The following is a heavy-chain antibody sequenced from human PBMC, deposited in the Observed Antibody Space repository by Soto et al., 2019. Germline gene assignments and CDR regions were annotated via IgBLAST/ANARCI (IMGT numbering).Heavy chain of an antibody. V-gene: IGHV3-21*01. J-gene: IGHJ4*02. CDR3: ARESEDLTSTFDY. CDR1: GFTFTRYS. CDR2: ISSTTNYI. Sequence: ESGGGLVKPGGSLRLSCAASGFTFTRYSMNWVRQAPGTGLEWVSSISSTTNYIYYADSMKGRFTVSRDNAKNSVYLEMNSLSAEDTALYYCARESEDLTSTFDYWGQGTLVTVSS.